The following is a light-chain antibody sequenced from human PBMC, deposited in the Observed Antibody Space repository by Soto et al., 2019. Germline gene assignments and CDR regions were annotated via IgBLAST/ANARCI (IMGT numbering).Light chain of an antibody. CDR1: QSVSSSY. J-gene: IGKJ4*01. V-gene: IGKV3-20*01. Sequence: EIVLTQSPCTLSLSPGERATLSCRASQSVSSSYLAWYQQKPGQAPRLLIYGASSRATGIPDRFSGSGSGTEFTLTISSLQSEDFAVYYCQQYNNWPLTFGGGTKVDI. CDR2: GAS. CDR3: QQYNNWPLT.